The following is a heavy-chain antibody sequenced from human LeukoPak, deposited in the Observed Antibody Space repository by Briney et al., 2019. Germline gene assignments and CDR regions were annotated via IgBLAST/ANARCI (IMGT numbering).Heavy chain of an antibody. V-gene: IGHV4-39*07. CDR3: ARGSLTWLQSRTSWFDP. Sequence: NPSETLSLTCTVSGGSISSSTYFWGWIRQPPGKGLEWIGTIYYSGSTYYNPSLKSRVTISVDSSKNQFSLRLSSVTAADTAVYYCARGSLTWLQSRTSWFDPWGQGTLVTVSS. CDR2: IYYSGST. J-gene: IGHJ5*02. CDR1: GGSISSSTYF. D-gene: IGHD5-24*01.